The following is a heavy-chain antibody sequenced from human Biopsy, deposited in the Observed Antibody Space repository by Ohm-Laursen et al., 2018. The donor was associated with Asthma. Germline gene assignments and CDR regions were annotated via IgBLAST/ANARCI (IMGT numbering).Heavy chain of an antibody. V-gene: IGHV1-69*13. D-gene: IGHD2-2*01. CDR1: GGTFNTYV. J-gene: IGHJ4*02. Sequence: SEKVSCKSLGGTFNTYVIGWVRQAPGQGLEWMGGINSVFGTTTYPQKFQDRVTITADDSTSTVYMELSSLRSEGTAVYYCARKAGSCISRTCYSLDFWGQGTLVTVSS. CDR2: INSVFGTT. CDR3: ARKAGSCISRTCYSLDF.